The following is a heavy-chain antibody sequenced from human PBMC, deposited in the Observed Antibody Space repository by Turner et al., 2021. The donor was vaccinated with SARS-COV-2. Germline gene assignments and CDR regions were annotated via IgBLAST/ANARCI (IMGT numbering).Heavy chain of an antibody. CDR2: IIPIFGTA. V-gene: IGHV1-69*01. D-gene: IGHD2-2*01. CDR3: ARAREDIVVVPAAMRSGYYGMDV. Sequence: QVQLVQSGAEVKKPGSSVKVSCKAPGVPFSSYDISWVRQAPGQGLEWMGGIIPIFGTAKYAQKFQGRVTITADESTSTAYMELSSLRSEDTAVYYCARAREDIVVVPAAMRSGYYGMDVWGQGTTVTVSS. CDR1: GVPFSSYD. J-gene: IGHJ6*02.